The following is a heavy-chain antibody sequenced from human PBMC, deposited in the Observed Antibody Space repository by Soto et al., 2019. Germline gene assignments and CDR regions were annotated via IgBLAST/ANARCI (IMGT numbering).Heavy chain of an antibody. J-gene: IGHJ5*02. CDR2: IIPIFGTA. V-gene: IGHV1-69*13. CDR3: ARVGDFWSGYTQDLNWFDP. Sequence: GASVKVSCKASGGTFSSYAISWVRQAPGQGLEWMGGIIPIFGTANYAQKFQGRVTITADESTSTAYMELSSLRSEDTAVYYCARVGDFWSGYTQDLNWFDPWGQGALVTVSS. D-gene: IGHD3-3*01. CDR1: GGTFSSYA.